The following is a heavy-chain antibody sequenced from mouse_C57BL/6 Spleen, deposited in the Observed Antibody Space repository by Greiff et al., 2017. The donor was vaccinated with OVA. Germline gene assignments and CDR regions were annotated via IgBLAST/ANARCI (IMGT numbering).Heavy chain of an antibody. Sequence: EVQVVESGGGLVKPGGSLKLSCAASGFTFSSYAMSWVRQTPEKRLEWVATISDGGSYTYYPDNVKGRFTISRDNAKNNLYLQMSHLKSEDTAMYYCARAGHAMDYWGQGTSVTVSS. CDR1: GFTFSSYA. V-gene: IGHV5-4*01. CDR2: ISDGGSYT. J-gene: IGHJ4*01. CDR3: ARAGHAMDY.